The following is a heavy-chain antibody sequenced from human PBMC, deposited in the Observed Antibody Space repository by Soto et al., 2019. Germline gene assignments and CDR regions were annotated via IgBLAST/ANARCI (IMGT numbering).Heavy chain of an antibody. V-gene: IGHV1-69*05. D-gene: IGHD2-15*01. CDR3: ARGPPTSCSGGNCYSHYFDY. J-gene: IGHJ4*02. Sequence: EASVKVSCTASGGTFSSYAISWVRQAPGQGLEWMGGIIPIFGTANYAQKLQDRVTMTTDTSTNIAYMELRSLRSDDTAIYYCARGPPTSCSGGNCYSHYFDYWGQGTLVTVSS. CDR2: IIPIFGTA. CDR1: GGTFSSYA.